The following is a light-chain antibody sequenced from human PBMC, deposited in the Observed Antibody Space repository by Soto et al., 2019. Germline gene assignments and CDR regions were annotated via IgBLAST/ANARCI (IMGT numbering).Light chain of an antibody. J-gene: IGLJ2*01. V-gene: IGLV2-23*01. CDR1: SNDVGSYNL. CDR3: CSYAGSSPVV. CDR2: EGN. Sequence: HSAPTQPASVSGSPGQSITIPCTGTSNDVGSYNLVSWYQQHPGKAPKLIIYEGNKRPSGVSNRFSGSKSGNTASLTISGLQAEDEADYYYCSYAGSSPVVFGGGTKVTVL.